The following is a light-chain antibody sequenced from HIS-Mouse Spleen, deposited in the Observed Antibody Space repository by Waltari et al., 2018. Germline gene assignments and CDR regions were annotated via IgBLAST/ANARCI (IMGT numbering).Light chain of an antibody. Sequence: QSALTQPPSPSGSPGQSVTISCTGPSSDVGGYNYVAWYQPHPGKAPKLMIYEVSKRPSGVPDRFSGSKSGNTASLTVSGLQAEDEADYYCSSYAGSNNYVFGTGTKVTVL. J-gene: IGLJ1*01. CDR1: SSDVGGYNY. V-gene: IGLV2-8*01. CDR3: SSYAGSNNYV. CDR2: EVS.